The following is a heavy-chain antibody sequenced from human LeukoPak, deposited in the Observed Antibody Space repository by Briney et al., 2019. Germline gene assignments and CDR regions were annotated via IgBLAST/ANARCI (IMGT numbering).Heavy chain of an antibody. CDR1: GGSISSYY. D-gene: IGHD2-8*01. CDR3: ARDLGYCTNGVCVKYMDG. V-gene: IGHV4-59*01. Sequence: SETLSLTCTVSGGSISSYYLGWIRQPPGKGLEWIGYIYYSGSTNYNPSLKSRVTISVDTSKNQFSLKLSSVTAADTAVYYCARDLGYCTNGVCVKYMDGWGKGTTVTVSS. CDR2: IYYSGST. J-gene: IGHJ6*03.